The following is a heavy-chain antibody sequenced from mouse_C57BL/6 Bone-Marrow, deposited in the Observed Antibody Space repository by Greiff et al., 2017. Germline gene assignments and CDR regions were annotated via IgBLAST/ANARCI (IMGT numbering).Heavy chain of an antibody. CDR3: TTWGYYWYFDV. J-gene: IGHJ1*03. CDR2: IDPENGDT. V-gene: IGHV14-4*01. Sequence: VQLQQSGAELVRPGASVKLSCTASGFNIKDDYMHWVKQRPEQGLEWIGWIDPENGDTEYASKFQGKATITAYTSSNTAYLQLSSLTSEDTAVYYCTTWGYYWYFDVWGTGTTVTVSS. CDR1: GFNIKDDY. D-gene: IGHD2-2*01.